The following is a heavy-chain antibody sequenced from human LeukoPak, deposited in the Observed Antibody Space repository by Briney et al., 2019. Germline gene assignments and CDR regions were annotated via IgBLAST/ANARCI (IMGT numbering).Heavy chain of an antibody. D-gene: IGHD4-17*01. CDR1: GYTFTGYY. CDR2: INPNSGGT. J-gene: IGHJ4*02. V-gene: IGHV1-2*02. CDR3: AREFTLDYGDYDGIDY. Sequence: GASVKLSCKASGYTFTGYYMHWVRQAPGQGLEWMGWINPNSGGTNYAQKFQGRVTMTRDTSISTAYMELSRLRSDDTAVYYCAREFTLDYGDYDGIDYWGQGTLVTVSS.